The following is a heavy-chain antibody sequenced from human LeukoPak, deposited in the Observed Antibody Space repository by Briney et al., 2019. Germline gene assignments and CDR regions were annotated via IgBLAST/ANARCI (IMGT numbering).Heavy chain of an antibody. CDR2: ITSSGTNL. V-gene: IGHV3-11*01. Sequence: GGSLRLSCAASGFTFSDYYMSWIRQAPGKGLEWVSYITSSGTNLYYADSVKGRFTISRDNAKNSLYLQMNSLRAEDTAVYYCARDREHWLPTPDSWGQGTLVTVSS. D-gene: IGHD6-19*01. CDR3: ARDREHWLPTPDS. J-gene: IGHJ4*02. CDR1: GFTFSDYY.